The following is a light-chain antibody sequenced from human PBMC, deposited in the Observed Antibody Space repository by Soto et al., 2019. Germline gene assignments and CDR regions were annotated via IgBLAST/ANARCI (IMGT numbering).Light chain of an antibody. V-gene: IGKV4-1*01. Sequence: IVMTQSPDSLAVSLGERATINCKSSQSVLYSSNNKNYLAWYQQKPGQPPKLLIYWASTRESGVPDRFSGSGSGTDFTLTISSLQAEDVAVYYCQQYYSSPYTFGQGTKVEIK. J-gene: IGKJ2*01. CDR2: WAS. CDR1: QSVLYSSNNKNY. CDR3: QQYYSSPYT.